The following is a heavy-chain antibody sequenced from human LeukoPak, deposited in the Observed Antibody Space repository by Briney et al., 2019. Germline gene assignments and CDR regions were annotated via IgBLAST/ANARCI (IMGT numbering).Heavy chain of an antibody. J-gene: IGHJ6*03. CDR3: ARHLSYYGEENYYYYMDV. D-gene: IGHD4-17*01. CDR2: IFYSGNT. Sequence: SETLSLTCTVSGGSIRSSSSYWGWIRQPPGKGLEWIGNIFYSGNTYYSPSLKSRVTISVDTSKNQFSLKVSSVTAADTAVYYCARHLSYYGEENYYYYMDVWGKGTTVTISS. V-gene: IGHV4-39*01. CDR1: GGSIRSSSSY.